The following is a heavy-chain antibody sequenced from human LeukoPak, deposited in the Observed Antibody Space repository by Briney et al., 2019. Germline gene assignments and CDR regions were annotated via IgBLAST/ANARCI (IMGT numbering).Heavy chain of an antibody. CDR1: DYSITNGYY. CDR3: ARLLWFGESKPYNWFDP. D-gene: IGHD3-10*01. V-gene: IGHV4-38-2*02. CDR2: IYHSGST. Sequence: KASETLSLTCTVSDYSITNGYYWGWIRQPPGKGLEWIGSIYHSGSTYYNPSLKSRVTISVDTSKNQFSLKLSSVTAADTAVFYCARLLWFGESKPYNWFDPWGQGTLVTVSS. J-gene: IGHJ5*02.